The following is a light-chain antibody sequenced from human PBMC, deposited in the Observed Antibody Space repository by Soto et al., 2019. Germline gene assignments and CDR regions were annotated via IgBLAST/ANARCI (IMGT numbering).Light chain of an antibody. CDR2: GNR. Sequence: QSALTQPPSVSGAPGQRVTISWTGNNSNLGAGYDVHWYQQLPGAAPKLVIFGNRNRPSGVPERFSGSKSGTSASLAITGLQAEDEADYYCQAYDYSLTAFVFGGGTKVTVL. J-gene: IGLJ3*02. CDR1: NSNLGAGYD. CDR3: QAYDYSLTAFV. V-gene: IGLV1-40*01.